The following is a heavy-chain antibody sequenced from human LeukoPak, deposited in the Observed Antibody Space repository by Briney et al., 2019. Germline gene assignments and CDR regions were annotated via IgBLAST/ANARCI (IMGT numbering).Heavy chain of an antibody. D-gene: IGHD3-3*01. CDR3: ARDRGVANAGQMSPFDY. CDR1: GGSISNSSYY. CDR2: MYYSGST. Sequence: SETLSLTCTVSGGSISNSSYYWGWIRQPPGKGLEWIGSMYYSGSTYYNPSLKSRATISVDTSKNQFSLKLSSVTAADTAVYYCARDRGVANAGQMSPFDYCGQGTLVTVSS. V-gene: IGHV4-39*02. J-gene: IGHJ4*02.